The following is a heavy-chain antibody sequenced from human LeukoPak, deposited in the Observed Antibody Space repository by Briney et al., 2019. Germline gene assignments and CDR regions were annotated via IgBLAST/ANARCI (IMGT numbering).Heavy chain of an antibody. D-gene: IGHD3-10*01. Sequence: SETLSLTCAVYGGSFSGYYWSWIRQPPGKGLEWIGEINHSGSTNYNPSLKSRVTISVDTSKNQFSLKLSSVTAADTAVYYCARFTGSGSSRYMDVWGKGTTVTISS. CDR3: ARFTGSGSSRYMDV. CDR1: GGSFSGYY. CDR2: INHSGST. V-gene: IGHV4-34*01. J-gene: IGHJ6*03.